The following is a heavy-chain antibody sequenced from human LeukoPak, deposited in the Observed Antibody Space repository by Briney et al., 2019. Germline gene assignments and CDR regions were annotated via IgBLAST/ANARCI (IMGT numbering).Heavy chain of an antibody. D-gene: IGHD3-10*01. CDR1: GYSFTSYW. Sequence: GESLKISCKGSGYSFTSYWIGWVRQMPGKGLEWMGIIYPGDSDTRYSPSFQGQVTISADKSISTAYLQWSSLRASDTAMYYCARQRAYGSGPYYYYYGMDVWGQGTTVTVSS. CDR3: ARQRAYGSGPYYYYYGMDV. V-gene: IGHV5-51*01. J-gene: IGHJ6*02. CDR2: IYPGDSDT.